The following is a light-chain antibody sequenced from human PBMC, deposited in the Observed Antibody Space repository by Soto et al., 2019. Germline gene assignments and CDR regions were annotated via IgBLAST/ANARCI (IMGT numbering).Light chain of an antibody. Sequence: QSVLTQPASVSGSPGQSITISCTGTSSDIGAHTYVSWFQQHPGKVPKVIIYNVSTRPSGISDRFSGSKSGNTASLTISGRQAEDEADYYCSSYAGGFVVFGGGTKLTVL. CDR1: SSDIGAHTY. CDR2: NVS. J-gene: IGLJ2*01. V-gene: IGLV2-14*01. CDR3: SSYAGGFVV.